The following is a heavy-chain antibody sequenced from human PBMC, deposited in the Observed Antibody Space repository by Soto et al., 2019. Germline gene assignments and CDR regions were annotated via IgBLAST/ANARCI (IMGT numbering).Heavy chain of an antibody. CDR3: ASYSSSWPYFDY. D-gene: IGHD6-13*01. J-gene: IGHJ4*02. Sequence: SETLSLTCTVSGCSISSYYWSWIRQPPGKGLEWIGYIYYSGSTNYNPSLKSRVTISVDTSKNQFSLKLSSVTAADTAVYYCASYSSSWPYFDYWGQGTLVTVSS. CDR1: GCSISSYY. V-gene: IGHV4-59*08. CDR2: IYYSGST.